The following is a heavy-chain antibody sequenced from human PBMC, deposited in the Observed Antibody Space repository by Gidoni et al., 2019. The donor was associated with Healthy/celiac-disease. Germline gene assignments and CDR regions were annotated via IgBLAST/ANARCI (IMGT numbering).Heavy chain of an antibody. Sequence: EVQLVESGGGLVQLGSSLRLSCAACVFTFDDYAMHWVRQDPGKGLGWVSGISRNSGSIGYADAVKGRFTISRDNAKNSLYLQMNSLRAEDTALYYCAKDDPAAGNSFDYWGQGTLVTVSS. J-gene: IGHJ4*02. CDR1: VFTFDDYA. CDR3: AKDDPAAGNSFDY. V-gene: IGHV3-9*01. D-gene: IGHD6-13*01. CDR2: ISRNSGSI.